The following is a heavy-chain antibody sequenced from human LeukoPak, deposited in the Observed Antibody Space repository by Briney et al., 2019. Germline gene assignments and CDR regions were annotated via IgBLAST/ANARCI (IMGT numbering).Heavy chain of an antibody. CDR1: GFTFSSYA. CDR2: ISYDGSNK. CDR3: ARDQVVAILYYFDY. Sequence: GGSLRLSCAASGFTFSSYAMHWVRQAPGKGLEWVAVISYDGSNKYYADSVKDRFTISRDNSKNTLYLQMNSLRAEDTAVYHCARDQVVAILYYFDYWGQGTLVTVSS. J-gene: IGHJ4*02. D-gene: IGHD3-22*01. V-gene: IGHV3-30*04.